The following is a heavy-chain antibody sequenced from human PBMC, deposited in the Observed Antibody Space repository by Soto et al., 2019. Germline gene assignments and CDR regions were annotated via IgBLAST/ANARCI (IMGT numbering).Heavy chain of an antibody. CDR2: IYPGDSDI. CDR3: ARSIQLLSSGMDV. CDR1: GYRFNAFW. Sequence: PGESLKISCKASGYRFNAFWIAWVRQTPGKGLEWMGTIYPGDSDIRYSPSSQGQVTISADKSITTAYLQWNSLKASDSGIYHCARSIQLLSSGMDVWGQGTTVTVSS. D-gene: IGHD2-15*01. V-gene: IGHV5-51*01. J-gene: IGHJ6*02.